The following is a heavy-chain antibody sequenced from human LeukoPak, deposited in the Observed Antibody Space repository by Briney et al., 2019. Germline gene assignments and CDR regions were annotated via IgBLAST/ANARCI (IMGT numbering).Heavy chain of an antibody. CDR1: GGTFSSYA. CDR3: AREGTMVRGVIHYYFDY. V-gene: IGHV1-69*05. CDR2: IIPIFGTA. Sequence: GSSVKVSCKASGGTFSSYAISWVRQAPGQGLEWMGGIIPIFGTANYAQKFQGRVTITTDESTSTASMELSSLRSEDTAVYYCAREGTMVRGVIHYYFDYWGQGTLVTVSS. J-gene: IGHJ4*02. D-gene: IGHD3-10*01.